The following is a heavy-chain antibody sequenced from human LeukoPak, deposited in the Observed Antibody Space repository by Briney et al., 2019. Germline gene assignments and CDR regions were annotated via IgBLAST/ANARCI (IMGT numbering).Heavy chain of an antibody. D-gene: IGHD6-19*01. J-gene: IGHJ4*02. CDR2: INHSGST. Sequence: KPSETLSLTCAVYGGSFSGYYWSWIRQPPGKGLEWIGEINHSGSTNYNPSLKSRVTISVDTSKNQFSLKLSSVTAADTAVYYCARVRPRSGWSDNIDCWGQGTLVTVSS. CDR3: ARVRPRSGWSDNIDC. CDR1: GGSFSGYY. V-gene: IGHV4-34*01.